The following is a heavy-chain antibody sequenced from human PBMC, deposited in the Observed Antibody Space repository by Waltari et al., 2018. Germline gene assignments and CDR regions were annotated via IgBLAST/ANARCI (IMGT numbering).Heavy chain of an antibody. CDR2: IPYDGSEI. Sequence: QVQLVESGGGVVQPGKSLRLSCAASGFSFSGHGIHWVRQAPGKGVGWLGGIPYDGSEIYYADSLKGRLSISRDNSKNMLFLQMTSLKPEDTAVYYCAREFGDSNYPVHYYYLDVWGKGTTVTVSS. D-gene: IGHD4-4*01. J-gene: IGHJ6*03. CDR1: GFSFSGHG. V-gene: IGHV3-30*03. CDR3: AREFGDSNYPVHYYYLDV.